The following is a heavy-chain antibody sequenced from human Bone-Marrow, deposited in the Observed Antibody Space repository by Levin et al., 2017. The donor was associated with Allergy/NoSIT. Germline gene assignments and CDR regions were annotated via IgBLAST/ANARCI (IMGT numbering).Heavy chain of an antibody. Sequence: SCAASGFTFNAYAMSWIRQAPGKGLEWVSGLPGSGNRTYYADSVKGRFTISRDNSKNTLYLQMNNLRAEDTAIYYCAKSGTTGYFDYWGQGAPLTVSS. CDR2: LPGSGNRT. CDR3: AKSGTTGYFDY. V-gene: IGHV3-23*01. CDR1: GFTFNAYA. J-gene: IGHJ4*02. D-gene: IGHD2/OR15-2a*01.